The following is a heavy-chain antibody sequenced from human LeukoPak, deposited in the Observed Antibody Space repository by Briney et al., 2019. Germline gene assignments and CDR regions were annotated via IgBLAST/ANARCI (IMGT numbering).Heavy chain of an antibody. Sequence: GGSPRLSCAASGFTFSSYGMHWVRQAPGKGLEWVAIISYDGSNKYYVDSVKGRFTISRDNSKNTLYLRMNSLRAEDTAVYYCARDVGGGDYWGQGTLVTVSS. J-gene: IGHJ4*02. D-gene: IGHD3-16*01. CDR2: ISYDGSNK. CDR1: GFTFSSYG. V-gene: IGHV3-30*03. CDR3: ARDVGGGDY.